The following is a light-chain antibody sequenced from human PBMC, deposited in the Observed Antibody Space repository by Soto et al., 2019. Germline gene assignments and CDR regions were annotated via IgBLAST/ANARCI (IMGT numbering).Light chain of an antibody. J-gene: IGLJ1*01. Sequence: QSVLTQPPSVSEAPGQRVSVSCSGSSSNIGAGYDVHWYQQRPGTAPKLLIFGNTNRPSGVPDRFSGSKSGTSASLAINGLQAEDEADYYCQSYDSSLSASYVFGTGTKVTVL. CDR1: SSNIGAGYD. CDR2: GNT. CDR3: QSYDSSLSASYV. V-gene: IGLV1-40*01.